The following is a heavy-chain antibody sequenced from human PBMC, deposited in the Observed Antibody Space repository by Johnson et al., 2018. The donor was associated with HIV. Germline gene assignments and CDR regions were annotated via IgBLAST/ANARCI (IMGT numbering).Heavy chain of an antibody. Sequence: VQLVESGGGLVKPGGSLRLSCAASGFTFSDYYMSWVRQAPGKGLEWVSVIYSGGSTYYADSAKGRFTISRDNSKNTLYLQMNSLRAEDTAVYYCARVPSSGWSPDAFDIWGQGTMVTVSS. CDR2: IYSGGST. V-gene: IGHV3-66*01. CDR1: GFTFSDYY. J-gene: IGHJ3*02. CDR3: ARVPSSGWSPDAFDI. D-gene: IGHD6-13*01.